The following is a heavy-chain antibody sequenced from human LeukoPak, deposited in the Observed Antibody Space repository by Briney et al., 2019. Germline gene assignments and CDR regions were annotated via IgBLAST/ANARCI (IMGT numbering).Heavy chain of an antibody. V-gene: IGHV1-69*01. Sequence: ASVKVSCKASGCTFSSYAISWVRQAPGQGLEWMGGIIPIFGTANYAQKFQGRVTINADESTSTAYMDLSSLRSEDTAVYYCARGDGYNSLDYWGQGTLVTVSS. CDR1: GCTFSSYA. CDR2: IIPIFGTA. D-gene: IGHD5-24*01. J-gene: IGHJ4*02. CDR3: ARGDGYNSLDY.